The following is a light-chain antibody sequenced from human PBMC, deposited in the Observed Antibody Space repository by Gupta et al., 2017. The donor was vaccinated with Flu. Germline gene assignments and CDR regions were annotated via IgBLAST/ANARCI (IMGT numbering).Light chain of an antibody. CDR3: GTWDSSLSAV. V-gene: IGLV1-51*01. CDR2: DNN. CDR1: SSNIGNNY. Sequence: GTISCSGSSSNIGNNYVSWYQQLPGTAPKLLIYDNNKRPSGIPDRFSGSKSGTSATLGITGLQAGDEADYYCGTWDSSLSAVFGGGTKLTVL. J-gene: IGLJ2*01.